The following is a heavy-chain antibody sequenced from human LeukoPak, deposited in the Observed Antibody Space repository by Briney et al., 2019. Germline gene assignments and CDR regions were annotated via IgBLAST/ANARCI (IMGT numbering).Heavy chain of an antibody. V-gene: IGHV1-69*05. D-gene: IGHD3-22*01. CDR2: IIPIFGTA. CDR1: GGTFSSYA. CDR3: ARAHRMYYYDSSGYYHH. Sequence: GASVKVSCKASGGTFSSYAISWVRQAPGQGLEWMGGIIPIFGTANYAQKFQGGVTITTDESTSTAYMELSSLRSEDTAVYYCARAHRMYYYDSSGYYHHWGQGTLVTVSS. J-gene: IGHJ5*02.